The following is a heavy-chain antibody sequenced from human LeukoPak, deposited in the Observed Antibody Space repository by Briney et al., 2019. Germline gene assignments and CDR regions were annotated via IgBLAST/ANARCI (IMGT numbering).Heavy chain of an antibody. V-gene: IGHV1-18*01. J-gene: IGHJ3*02. CDR2: ISAYNGNT. Sequence: ASVKVSCKASGYTFTSYGISWVRQAPGQGLEWMGWISAYNGNTNYAQKLQGRVTMTTDTSTSTAYMELRSLRSDDTAVYYCARVGRHWRMIGDAFDIWGQGTMVTVSS. CDR3: ARVGRHWRMIGDAFDI. CDR1: GYTFTSYG. D-gene: IGHD3-22*01.